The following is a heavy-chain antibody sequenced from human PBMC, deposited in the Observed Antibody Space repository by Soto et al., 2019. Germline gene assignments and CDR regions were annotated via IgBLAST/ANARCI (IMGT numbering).Heavy chain of an antibody. CDR3: ARGITGFGGFDY. Sequence: PGGSLRLSCAASGFTVSINYVSWVRQAPGKGLEWVSVIYTGGGTYYADSVRGRFTFSRDNSKNTLYLQMNSLRAEDTAAYYCARGITGFGGFDYWGQGTLVTVSS. V-gene: IGHV3-53*01. D-gene: IGHD1-20*01. J-gene: IGHJ4*02. CDR2: IYTGGGT. CDR1: GFTVSINY.